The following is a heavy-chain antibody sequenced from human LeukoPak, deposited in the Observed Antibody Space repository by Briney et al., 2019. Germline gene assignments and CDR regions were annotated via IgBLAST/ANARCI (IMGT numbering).Heavy chain of an antibody. CDR2: INAGNGNT. CDR3: ASGYYYGSGSYAGMDV. D-gene: IGHD3-10*01. V-gene: IGHV1-3*01. Sequence: GASVKVSRKASGYTFTSYAMHWVRQAPGQRLEWMGWINAGNGNTKYSQKFQGRVTITRDTSVSTAYMELSSLRSEDTAVYCCASGYYYGSGSYAGMDVWGKGTTVTVSS. J-gene: IGHJ6*04. CDR1: GYTFTSYA.